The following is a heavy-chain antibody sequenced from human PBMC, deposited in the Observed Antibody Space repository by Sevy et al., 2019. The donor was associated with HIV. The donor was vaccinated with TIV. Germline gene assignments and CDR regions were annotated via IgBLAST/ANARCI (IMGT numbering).Heavy chain of an antibody. J-gene: IGHJ4*02. Sequence: SQTLSLTCAISGDSVSSNSVVWNWIRQSPSRGLEWLGRTYYRSKWYNDYAVSVKSRITINPDTSKNQFSLQLNSVTPEETAVYYCARAGYYGSGTRLYYFDYWGQGTLVTVSS. D-gene: IGHD3-10*01. CDR3: ARAGYYGSGTRLYYFDY. CDR2: TYYRSKWYN. V-gene: IGHV6-1*01. CDR1: GDSVSSNSVV.